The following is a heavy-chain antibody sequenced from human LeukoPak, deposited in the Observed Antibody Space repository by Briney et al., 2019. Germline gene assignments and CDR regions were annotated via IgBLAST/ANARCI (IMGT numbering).Heavy chain of an antibody. V-gene: IGHV3-23*01. D-gene: IGHD5-18*01. J-gene: IGHJ4*02. CDR2: ISGSGGST. CDR3: AKDRRRYSYGEGDFDY. Sequence: GGSLRLSCAASGFTFSSYAMSWVRQAPGKGLEWVSAISGSGGSTYYADSVKGRFTISRDNSKNTLYLQMNSLRAEDTAVYYCAKDRRRYSYGEGDFDYWGQGALVTVSS. CDR1: GFTFSSYA.